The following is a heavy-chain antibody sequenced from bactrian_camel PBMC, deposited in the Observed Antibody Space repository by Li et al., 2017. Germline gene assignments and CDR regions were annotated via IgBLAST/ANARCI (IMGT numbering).Heavy chain of an antibody. V-gene: IGHV3S6*01. CDR1: NYRISSSC. CDR3: AAGDRYGLAQVDFGY. D-gene: IGHD3*01. CDR2: IAYDGWVS. J-gene: IGHJ6*01. Sequence: HVQLVESGGGSVQAGESLRLSCVVSNYRISSSCMGWFRQAPGKGLEWVAQIAYDGWVSRYHDSAKGRFTISRDNAKNMLYLQMNSLKPEDTAMYYCAAGDRYGLAQVDFGYWGQGTQVTVS.